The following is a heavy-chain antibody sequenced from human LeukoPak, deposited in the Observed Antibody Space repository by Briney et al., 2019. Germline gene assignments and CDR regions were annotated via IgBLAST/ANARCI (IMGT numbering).Heavy chain of an antibody. Sequence: SSETLSLTCTVSGGSISSGSYYWSWIRQPAGKGLEWIGRIYTSGSTNYNPSLKSRVTISVDTSKNQFSLKLSSVTAADTAVYYCARDLGYCSSTSCYGWFDPWGQGTLVTVSS. J-gene: IGHJ5*02. CDR3: ARDLGYCSSTSCYGWFDP. D-gene: IGHD2-2*03. CDR1: GGSISSGSYY. V-gene: IGHV4-61*02. CDR2: IYTSGST.